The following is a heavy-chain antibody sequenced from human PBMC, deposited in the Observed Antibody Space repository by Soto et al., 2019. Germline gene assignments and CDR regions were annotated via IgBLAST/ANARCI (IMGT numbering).Heavy chain of an antibody. V-gene: IGHV4-31*03. D-gene: IGHD5-12*01. Sequence: QVQLQESGPGLVKPSQTLSLTCTVSGGSISSVGYYWSWIRQHPGKGLEWIGYIYNSGSTHYNPSRKSRSTMSVDTSKNQFSLKLSSVTVADTAVYFCARETVGTIDRWGQGTLVTVSS. CDR1: GGSISSVGYY. CDR3: ARETVGTIDR. J-gene: IGHJ5*02. CDR2: IYNSGST.